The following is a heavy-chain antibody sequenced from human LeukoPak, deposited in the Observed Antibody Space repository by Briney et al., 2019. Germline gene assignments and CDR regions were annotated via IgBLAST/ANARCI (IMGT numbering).Heavy chain of an antibody. D-gene: IGHD3-22*01. CDR3: ARDKSYYDSSGYYYLFDY. V-gene: IGHV4-61*08. Sequence: PSQTLSLTCAVSGGSISSGGYYWSWIRQPPGKELEWIGYIYYSGSTNYNPSLKSRVTISVDTSKNQFSLKLSSVTAADTAVYYCARDKSYYDSSGYYYLFDYWGQGTLVTVSS. J-gene: IGHJ4*02. CDR1: GGSISSGGYY. CDR2: IYYSGST.